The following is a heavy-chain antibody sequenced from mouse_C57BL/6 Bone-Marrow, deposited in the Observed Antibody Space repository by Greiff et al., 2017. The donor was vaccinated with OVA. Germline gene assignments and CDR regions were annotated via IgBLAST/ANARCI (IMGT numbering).Heavy chain of an antibody. CDR3: AIWKFFTPFAY. CDR2: LHPSDRDT. CDR1: GSPFTPYW. Sequence: QVQLQQPGAALVTPGASVKVSCKAPGSPFTPYWMHWVKQRPAQPLEWIARLHPSDRDTNYHRKFTGKATLTVDTSSSTAYMQLSSLTSEDSAVYYCAIWKFFTPFAYWGQGTLVTVSA. V-gene: IGHV1-74*01. J-gene: IGHJ3*01.